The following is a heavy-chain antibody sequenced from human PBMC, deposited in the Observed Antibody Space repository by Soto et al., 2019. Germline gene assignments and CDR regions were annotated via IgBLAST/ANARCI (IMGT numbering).Heavy chain of an antibody. J-gene: IGHJ4*02. CDR1: GFSVSSNGAR. Sequence: SGPTLVNPTQTLTLTCSLSGFSVSSNGARVGWIRQPPGKALEWLALIYWDDDKKYNPSLKSRLTITKDTSENQVVLTVTDVDPADTATYYCVHGTIGSYGHVYFDYWAQGTLVTVSS. D-gene: IGHD5-18*01. CDR2: IYWDDDK. CDR3: VHGTIGSYGHVYFDY. V-gene: IGHV2-5*02.